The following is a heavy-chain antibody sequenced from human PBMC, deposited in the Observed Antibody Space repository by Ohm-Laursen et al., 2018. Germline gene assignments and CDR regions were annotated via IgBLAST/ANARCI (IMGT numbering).Heavy chain of an antibody. D-gene: IGHD6-25*01. Sequence: ASVKVSCKPSGYTFTNYFIHWVRQAPGQGPEWMGWINPNSGGTKYAQRFQGRVTMTRDTSINTVYMELNNLRSNDTAVYYCGRVRAAARRVDYWGQGTLVTVSS. CDR3: GRVRAAARRVDY. CDR2: INPNSGGT. CDR1: GYTFTNYF. V-gene: IGHV1-2*02. J-gene: IGHJ4*02.